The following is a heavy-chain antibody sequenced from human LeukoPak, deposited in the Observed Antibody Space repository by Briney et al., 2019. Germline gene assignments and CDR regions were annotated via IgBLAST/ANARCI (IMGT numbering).Heavy chain of an antibody. J-gene: IGHJ4*02. CDR3: ARVRVAVAGYLDY. V-gene: IGHV1-69*13. CDR1: GYTFTSYY. CDR2: IIPIFGTA. D-gene: IGHD6-19*01. Sequence: ASVKVSCKASGYTFTSYYMHWVRQAPGQGLEWMGGIIPIFGTANYAQKFQGRVTITADESTSTAYMELSSLRSEDTAVYYCARVRVAVAGYLDYWGQGTLVTVSS.